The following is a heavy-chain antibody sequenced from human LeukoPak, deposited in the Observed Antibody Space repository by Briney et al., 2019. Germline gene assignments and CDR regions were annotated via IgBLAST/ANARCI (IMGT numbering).Heavy chain of an antibody. D-gene: IGHD2-15*01. J-gene: IGHJ4*02. V-gene: IGHV3-23*01. CDR3: ARDFPYCSGGSCYSDY. CDR2: IFPSGGEI. Sequence: GGSLRLSCAASGFTFSTFAMIWVRQPPGKGLEWVSSIFPSGGEIHYADSVRGRFTISRDNSKSTLSLQMNSLRAEDTAVYYCARDFPYCSGGSCYSDYWGQGTLVTVSS. CDR1: GFTFSTFA.